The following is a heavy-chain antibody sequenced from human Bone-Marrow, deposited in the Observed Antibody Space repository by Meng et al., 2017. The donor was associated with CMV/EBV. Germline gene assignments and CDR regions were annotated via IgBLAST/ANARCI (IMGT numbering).Heavy chain of an antibody. CDR1: GGTFSSYA. V-gene: IGHV1-69*05. CDR2: SIPIFGTA. J-gene: IGHJ6*02. Sequence: SVKVSCKSSGGTFSSYAISWVRQAPGQGLEWMGGSIPIFGTANYAQKCQGRVTITTDESTSTAYMELSSLRSEDTDVYYWARSVGHQIYYYGMDVWGQGTTVTVSS. CDR3: ARSVGHQIYYYGMDV.